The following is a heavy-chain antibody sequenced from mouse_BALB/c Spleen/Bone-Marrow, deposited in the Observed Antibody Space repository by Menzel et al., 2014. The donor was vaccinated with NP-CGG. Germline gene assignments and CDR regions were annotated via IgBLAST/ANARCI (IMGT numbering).Heavy chain of an antibody. CDR3: ARHAYYDQTEVSFVY. CDR1: GFSFSNYG. V-gene: IGHV5-9-2*01. D-gene: IGHD2-4*01. J-gene: IGHJ3*01. Sequence: EVMLVESGGGLVKSGGSLKLSCAASGFSFSNYGMSWVRQTPEKRLEWVATISGDGRYTFYSDSVKGRFTISRDNAMNNLYLQLSSLRSEDTALYYCARHAYYDQTEVSFVYWGQGTLVTVSA. CDR2: ISGDGRYT.